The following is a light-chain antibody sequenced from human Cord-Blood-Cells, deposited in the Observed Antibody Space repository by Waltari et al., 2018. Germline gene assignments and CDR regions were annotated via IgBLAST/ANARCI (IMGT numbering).Light chain of an antibody. V-gene: IGKV1-5*03. Sequence: DIQMTQSPSTLPASLGAKVTITCRASQSIRSWLAWYQQKPGKAPKLLIYKASSLESGVPSRFSGSGSGTEFTLTISSLQPDDFATYYCQQYNSYSYSFGQGTKLEIK. CDR1: QSIRSW. CDR2: KAS. J-gene: IGKJ2*03. CDR3: QQYNSYSYS.